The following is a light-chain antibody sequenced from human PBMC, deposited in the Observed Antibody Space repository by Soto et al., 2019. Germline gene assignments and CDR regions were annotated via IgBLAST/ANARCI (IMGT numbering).Light chain of an antibody. Sequence: DIQMTQSPSTLSSSVGDIVTITCRASQNINNWIAWYQQKPGKAPKFLIYDASTLENGVPSRFSGSGFGTEFSLTISSLQPDDFGSYYCQHMRTFGQGTKVDIK. CDR2: DAS. CDR1: QNINNW. V-gene: IGKV1-5*01. J-gene: IGKJ1*01. CDR3: QHMRT.